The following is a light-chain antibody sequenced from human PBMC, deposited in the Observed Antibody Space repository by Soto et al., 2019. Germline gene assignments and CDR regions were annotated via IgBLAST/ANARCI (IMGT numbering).Light chain of an antibody. J-gene: IGKJ5*01. CDR1: QSVSSN. CDR2: GAS. Sequence: EIVLTQSPATLSLSPGERATLSCRASQSVSSNYVAWFHQKPGQPPRLLIYGASTRATDMSGTFSGRGSGTEFTLTISSLQSEDFAVYYCQQYKDWPLITFGQGTRLENK. CDR3: QQYKDWPLIT. V-gene: IGKV3-15*01.